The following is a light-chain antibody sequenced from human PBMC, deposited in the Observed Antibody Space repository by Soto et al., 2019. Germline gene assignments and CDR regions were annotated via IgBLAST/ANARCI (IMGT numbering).Light chain of an antibody. Sequence: EIVLTQSPGTLSLSPGERATLSCRASQTIGSNYLAWYQQKPGQAPRLLSNGASGRATVIPDRFSGSGPGPDFTLKISRLEHEHCALYDCKQFGFPPFTFGKENKLEI. V-gene: IGKV3-20*01. CDR2: GAS. CDR1: QTIGSNY. J-gene: IGKJ2*01. CDR3: KQFGFPPFT.